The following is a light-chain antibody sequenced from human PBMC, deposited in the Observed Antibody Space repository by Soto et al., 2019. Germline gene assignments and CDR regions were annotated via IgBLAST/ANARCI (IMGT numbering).Light chain of an antibody. CDR2: TTN. J-gene: IGLJ3*02. CDR1: SSNVGINA. Sequence: QSVLTQPPSASGTPGQRVTISCSGSSSNVGINAVSWYQQLPGTAPKLLIYTTNQRPSGVPDRFSGSKSGTSASLAISGLKSEDEDDYSCAAWDDSLNGPVFGGGTKLTVL. CDR3: AAWDDSLNGPV. V-gene: IGLV1-44*01.